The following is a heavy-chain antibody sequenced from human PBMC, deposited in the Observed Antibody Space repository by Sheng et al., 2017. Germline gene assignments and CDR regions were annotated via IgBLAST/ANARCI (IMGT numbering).Heavy chain of an antibody. CDR3: AREIVVPAAMGRRYYMDV. V-gene: IGHV4-39*07. J-gene: IGHJ6*03. D-gene: IGHD2-2*01. CDR1: GGSISSSSYY. CDR2: IYYSGST. Sequence: QLQLQESGPGLVKPSETLSLTCTVSGGSISSSSYYWGWIRQPPGKGLEWIGSIYYSGSTYYNPSLKSRVTISVDTSKNQFSLKLSFVTAADTAVYYCAREIVVPAAMGRRYYMDVWGQGDHGHRL.